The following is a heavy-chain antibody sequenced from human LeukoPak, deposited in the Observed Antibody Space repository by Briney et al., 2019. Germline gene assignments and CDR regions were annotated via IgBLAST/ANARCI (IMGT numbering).Heavy chain of an antibody. J-gene: IGHJ5*02. CDR3: AREGRAACFNWFDR. CDR2: VNPNTVVT. CDR1: GYTFTGYY. V-gene: IGHV1-2*02. D-gene: IGHD6-13*01. Sequence: ASVKVSSTASGYTFTGYYMHWVRQTPGHGLEWMGWVNPNTVVTNYAQKFQGRVNMTRETPISTAYMELRRLRSEDTGVYYCAREGRAACFNWFDRWGEGTLVTVSS.